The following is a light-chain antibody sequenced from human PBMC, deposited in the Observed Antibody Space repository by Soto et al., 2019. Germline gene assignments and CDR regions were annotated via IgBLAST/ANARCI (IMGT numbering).Light chain of an antibody. J-gene: IGKJ1*01. V-gene: IGKV1-12*01. CDR3: QQTLSFPPT. CDR2: TGS. Sequence: DIQMTQSPSSVSASGGDRVTSTCRASQAIDSWLAWYQQKPGEAPKLLIFTGSLLHSGVPPRFSGSGSGTDFTLTISSLQPEDFATYYCQQTLSFPPTFGQGTKV. CDR1: QAIDSW.